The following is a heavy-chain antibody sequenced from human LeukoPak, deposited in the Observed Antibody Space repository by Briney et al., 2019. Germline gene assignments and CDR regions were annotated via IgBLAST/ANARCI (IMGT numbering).Heavy chain of an antibody. CDR3: ARNMGTTMVRGVIRNTYNWFDP. CDR2: IYYSGST. J-gene: IGHJ5*02. D-gene: IGHD3-10*01. V-gene: IGHV4-59*08. Sequence: SETLSLTCTVSGGSISSYYWSWIRQPPGKGLEWSGYIYYSGSTNYNPSLKSRVTISVDTSKNQFSLKLSSVTAADTAVYYCARNMGTTMVRGVIRNTYNWFDPWGQGTLVTVSS. CDR1: GGSISSYY.